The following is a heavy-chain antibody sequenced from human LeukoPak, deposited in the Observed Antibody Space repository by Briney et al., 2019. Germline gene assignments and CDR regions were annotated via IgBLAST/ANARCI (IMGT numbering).Heavy chain of an antibody. CDR3: AKDEAVITFGGVIVPVDGWFDP. Sequence: PGGSLRLSCAASGFTFSSYAMSWVRQAPGKGLEWVSAISGSGGSTYYADSVKGRFTISRDNSKNTLYLQMNSLRAEDTAVYYCAKDEAVITFGGVIVPVDGWFDPWGQGTLVTVSS. CDR2: ISGSGGST. V-gene: IGHV3-23*01. D-gene: IGHD3-16*02. J-gene: IGHJ5*02. CDR1: GFTFSSYA.